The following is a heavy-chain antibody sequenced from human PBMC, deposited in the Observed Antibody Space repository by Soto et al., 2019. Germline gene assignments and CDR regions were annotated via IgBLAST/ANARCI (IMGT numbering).Heavy chain of an antibody. CDR1: GFTFSSYA. D-gene: IGHD2-21*02. V-gene: IGHV3-23*01. Sequence: EVQLLESGGGLVQPGGSLRLSCAASGFTFSSYAMSWVRQAPRKGLEWVSAISGSGGSTYYADSVKGRFTISRDNSKNTLYLQMNSLRAEDTAVYYCAKTLCCGDCYSNYYYGMDVWGQGTTVTVS. J-gene: IGHJ6*02. CDR2: ISGSGGST. CDR3: AKTLCCGDCYSNYYYGMDV.